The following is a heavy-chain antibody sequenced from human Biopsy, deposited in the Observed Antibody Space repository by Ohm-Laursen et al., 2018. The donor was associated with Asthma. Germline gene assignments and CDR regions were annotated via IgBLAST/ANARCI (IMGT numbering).Heavy chain of an antibody. Sequence: SQALSLTCTVSGGSINIGDYYWSWIRQHPVKGLEWIGYIYYSGTTYYNPSLKSRVSISLDTSKNRFSLSLTSVTAAYTAVYYCARTTYGDDGFDPWGQGTLVTVSS. CDR2: IYYSGTT. CDR3: ARTTYGDDGFDP. V-gene: IGHV4-31*03. J-gene: IGHJ5*02. CDR1: GGSINIGDYY. D-gene: IGHD4-17*01.